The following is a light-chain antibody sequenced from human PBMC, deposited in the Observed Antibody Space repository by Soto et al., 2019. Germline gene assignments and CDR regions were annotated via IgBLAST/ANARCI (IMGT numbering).Light chain of an antibody. V-gene: IGKV3-20*01. CDR2: GAS. CDR3: QQHGTT. CDR1: QNISRS. J-gene: IGKJ1*01. Sequence: EIVMTQSPVTLSVSPGERATLSCRASQNISRSLAWYQQKPGQAPRLLIYGASSRATGIPDRFSGSGSETDFTLTISRLEPEDSAVYYCQQHGTTFGQGTKVDIK.